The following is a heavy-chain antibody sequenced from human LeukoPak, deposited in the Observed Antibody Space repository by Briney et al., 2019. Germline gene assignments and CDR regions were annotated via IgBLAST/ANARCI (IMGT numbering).Heavy chain of an antibody. Sequence: ASVKVSCKVSGYTLTELSMHWVRQAPGKGLEWMGGFDPEDGETIYAQNFQGRVTMTEDTSTDTACMELSSLRSEDTAVYYCATYSSGPLDAFDIWGQGTMVTVSS. V-gene: IGHV1-24*01. D-gene: IGHD6-19*01. J-gene: IGHJ3*02. CDR2: FDPEDGET. CDR3: ATYSSGPLDAFDI. CDR1: GYTLTELS.